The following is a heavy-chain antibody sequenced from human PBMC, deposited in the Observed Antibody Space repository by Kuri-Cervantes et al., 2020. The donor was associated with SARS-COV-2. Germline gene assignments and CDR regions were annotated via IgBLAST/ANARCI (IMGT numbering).Heavy chain of an antibody. V-gene: IGHV4-61*01. D-gene: IGHD4-17*01. CDR2: IYYSGST. J-gene: IGHJ4*02. CDR1: GGSVSSGSHY. CDR3: ARATSTVIRYYFDY. Sequence: SETLSLTCIVSGGSVSSGSHYWSWIRQPPGKGLEWIGYIYYSGSTEYNPSLKSRVTMSVDTSKNQFSLKLNSVTPADTAVYYCARATSTVIRYYFDYWGQGTLVTVSS.